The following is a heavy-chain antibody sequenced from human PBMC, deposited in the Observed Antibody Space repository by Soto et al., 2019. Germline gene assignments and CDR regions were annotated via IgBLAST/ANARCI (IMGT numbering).Heavy chain of an antibody. J-gene: IGHJ4*02. D-gene: IGHD6-13*01. CDR2: ISYDGSNK. CDR1: GFTFSSYG. CDR3: AKDHSSSWYFDY. Sequence: QVQLVESGGGVVQPGRSLRLSCAASGFTFSSYGMHWVRQAPGKGLEWVPVISYDGSNKYYADSVKGRFTISRDNSKNTLYLQMNSLRAEDTAVYYCAKDHSSSWYFDYWGQGTLVTVSS. V-gene: IGHV3-30*18.